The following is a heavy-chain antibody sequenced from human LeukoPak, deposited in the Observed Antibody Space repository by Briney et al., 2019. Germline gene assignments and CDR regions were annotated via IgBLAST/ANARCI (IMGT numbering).Heavy chain of an antibody. V-gene: IGHV3-30*03. CDR3: ASQRAVPGTGVLDY. Sequence: PRGSLRLSCAASGFTFSSYGMHWVSQAPGKGRGWVGVIEDDGSNKYYADFVKGRFTISRDNSKNTLYLQMNSLRADDTAVYYCASQRAVPGTGVLDYWGQGTLLTVSS. CDR2: IEDDGSNK. J-gene: IGHJ4*02. D-gene: IGHD6-19*01. CDR1: GFTFSSYG.